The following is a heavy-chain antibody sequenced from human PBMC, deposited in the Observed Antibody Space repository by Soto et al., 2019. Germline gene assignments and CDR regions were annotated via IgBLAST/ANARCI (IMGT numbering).Heavy chain of an antibody. CDR3: ARDTRYCSGCSRSSPFAY. CDR2: IYSGGST. Sequence: EVQLVESGGGLVQPGGSLRLSCAASGFTVSSNYMSWVRQAPGKGLEWVSVIYSGGSTYYADSVKGRFTICRDNSKNTLYLHMNSLRAEDTAVYYCARDTRYCSGCSRSSPFAYWGQGTLVTVSS. V-gene: IGHV3-66*01. J-gene: IGHJ4*02. D-gene: IGHD2-15*01. CDR1: GFTVSSNY.